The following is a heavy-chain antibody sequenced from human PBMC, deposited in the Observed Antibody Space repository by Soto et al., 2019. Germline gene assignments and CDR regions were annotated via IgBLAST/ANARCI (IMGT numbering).Heavy chain of an antibody. CDR2: ISYDGSNK. CDR3: ARGIYDFWSGSPRYGMDV. J-gene: IGHJ6*02. V-gene: IGHV3-30-3*01. D-gene: IGHD3-3*01. Sequence: PGGSLRLSCAASGFTFSSYAMHWVRQAPGKGLEWVAVISYDGSNKYYADSVKGRFTISRDNSKNTLYLQMNSLRAEDTAVYYCARGIYDFWSGSPRYGMDVWGRGTTVTVSS. CDR1: GFTFSSYA.